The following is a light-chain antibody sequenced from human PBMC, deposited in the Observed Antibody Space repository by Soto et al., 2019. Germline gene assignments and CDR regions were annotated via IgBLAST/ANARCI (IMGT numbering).Light chain of an antibody. J-gene: IGLJ3*02. Sequence: QSALTQPPSVSGAPGQRVTISCTGSSSNIGAGYDVHWYQQLPGKAPKLLIYGNSNRPSGVPDRFSGSRSGTSASLAITGLQAEDEADYYCQSSDSSLSGSVVFGGGTKVTVL. CDR3: QSSDSSLSGSVV. V-gene: IGLV1-40*01. CDR2: GNS. CDR1: SSNIGAGYD.